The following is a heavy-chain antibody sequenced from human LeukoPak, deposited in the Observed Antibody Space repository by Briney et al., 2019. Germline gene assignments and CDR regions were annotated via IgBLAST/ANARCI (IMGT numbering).Heavy chain of an antibody. J-gene: IGHJ4*02. V-gene: IGHV1-8*01. D-gene: IGHD6-13*01. Sequence: GASVKVSCKASGYTFTSYNINWVRQATGQGLEWMGWINPNSGNTGYAQKFQGRIIVSRNTSISTAYMELSSLTSEDTAIYYCARIAAAGNRRLNYWGQGTLVTVAS. CDR2: INPNSGNT. CDR1: GYTFTSYN. CDR3: ARIAAAGNRRLNY.